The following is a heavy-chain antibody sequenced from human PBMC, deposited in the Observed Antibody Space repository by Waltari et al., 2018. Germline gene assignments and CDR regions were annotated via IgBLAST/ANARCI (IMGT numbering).Heavy chain of an antibody. CDR2: ISSSSSTI. J-gene: IGHJ4*02. V-gene: IGHV3-48*02. CDR3: ARAINNRYVTRLVDY. Sequence: EVQLVESGGGLVQPGGSLRLSCAASGFTFSSYSMNWVRQAPGKGLEWVSYISSSSSTIYYADSVKGRFTISRDNAKNSLYLQMNSLRDEDTAVYYCARAINNRYVTRLVDYWGQGTLVTVSS. D-gene: IGHD3-16*01. CDR1: GFTFSSYS.